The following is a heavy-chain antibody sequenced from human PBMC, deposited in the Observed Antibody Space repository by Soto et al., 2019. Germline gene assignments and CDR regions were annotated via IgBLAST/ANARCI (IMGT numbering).Heavy chain of an antibody. J-gene: IGHJ5*02. V-gene: IGHV5-10-1*01. Sequence: GESLKISCKASGYTFTKYWITWVRQVPGKGLEYVGKIDPSDSYTTYSPSFQGHVTISVDKSISTAYLQWSSLKASDTAMYYYARPPVIAALGIWFDPWGQGTLVTVSS. CDR1: GYTFTKYW. CDR2: IDPSDSYT. CDR3: ARPPVIAALGIWFDP. D-gene: IGHD6-13*01.